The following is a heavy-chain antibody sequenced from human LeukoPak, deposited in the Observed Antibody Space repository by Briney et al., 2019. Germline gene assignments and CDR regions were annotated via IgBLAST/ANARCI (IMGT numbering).Heavy chain of an antibody. CDR1: GFTFTNAW. CDR2: MNLDGREK. Sequence: GGSLSLSCAASGFTFTNAWLSWVRQAPGKGLEWVANMNLDGREKYYEDSVRGRFTISRDNAKNSLYLQMNSLRAEDTAVYYCTCDLNRSDGLWGQGTMVTVSS. CDR3: TCDLNRSDGL. D-gene: IGHD2-8*01. V-gene: IGHV3-7*01. J-gene: IGHJ3*01.